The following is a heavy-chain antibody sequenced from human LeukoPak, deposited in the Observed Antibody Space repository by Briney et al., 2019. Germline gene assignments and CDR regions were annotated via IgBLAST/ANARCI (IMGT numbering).Heavy chain of an antibody. D-gene: IGHD3-16*02. CDR3: ARDRRITFGGVIATMPYNWFDP. CDR2: ISYDGSNK. Sequence: PGGSLRLSYAASGFTFSSYAMHWVRQAPGKGLEWVAVISYDGSNKYYADSVKGRFTISRDNSKNTLYLQMNSLRAEDTAVYYCARDRRITFGGVIATMPYNWFDPWGQGTLVTVSS. V-gene: IGHV3-30-3*01. CDR1: GFTFSSYA. J-gene: IGHJ5*02.